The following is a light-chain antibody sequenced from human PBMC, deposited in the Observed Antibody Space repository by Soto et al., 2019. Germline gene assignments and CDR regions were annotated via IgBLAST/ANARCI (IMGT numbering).Light chain of an antibody. Sequence: QSALTQPASVSGSPGQSITISCTGTSSDFGAYNYVSWFQHHPGKAPKLMIYDVSNRPSGVSSRFSGSKSGNTASLAISGLQAEDEADYYCSSYLHSTTHVLFGGGTKLTVL. J-gene: IGLJ2*01. V-gene: IGLV2-14*03. CDR1: SSDFGAYNY. CDR3: SSYLHSTTHVL. CDR2: DVS.